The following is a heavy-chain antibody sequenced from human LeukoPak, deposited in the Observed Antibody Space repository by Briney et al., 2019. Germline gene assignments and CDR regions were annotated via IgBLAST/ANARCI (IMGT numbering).Heavy chain of an antibody. Sequence: AASLQISCKGSGYSFTSYWIGWVRQMPGKGLEWMGIIYPGDSDTRYSPSFQGQVTISADKSISTAYLQWSSLKASDTAMYYCARQAVPAAIWFDPWGQGTLVTVSS. CDR2: IYPGDSDT. CDR1: GYSFTSYW. V-gene: IGHV5-51*01. CDR3: ARQAVPAAIWFDP. D-gene: IGHD2-2*01. J-gene: IGHJ5*02.